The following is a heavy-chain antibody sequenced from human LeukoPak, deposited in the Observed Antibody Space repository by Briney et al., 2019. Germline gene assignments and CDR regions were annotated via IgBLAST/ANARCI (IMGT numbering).Heavy chain of an antibody. CDR3: ARIAWVAFDI. CDR1: GFTFSSYW. Sequence: GGSLGLSCAASGFTFSSYWMHWVRQAPGKGLVWVSRLNNDGSSTNYADSVKGRFTISRDNAKNTLYLQMNSLRAEDTAVYYCARIAWVAFDIWGQGTMLTVSS. D-gene: IGHD2-15*01. CDR2: LNNDGSST. V-gene: IGHV3-74*01. J-gene: IGHJ3*02.